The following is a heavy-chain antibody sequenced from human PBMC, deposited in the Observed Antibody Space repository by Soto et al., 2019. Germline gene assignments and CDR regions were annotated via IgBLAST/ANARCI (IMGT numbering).Heavy chain of an antibody. CDR3: ARDAWKWNYALDY. CDR1: GFTFSSYA. J-gene: IGHJ4*02. V-gene: IGHV3-30-3*01. Sequence: QVQLVESGGGVVQPGRSLRLSCAASGFTFSSYAMHWVRQAPGKGLEWVTVISYDGSNKYYADSVKCRFTITRHNSYKTLYLQMSSPRAEDTPVYYCARDAWKWNYALDYWGQGTLVTVSS. D-gene: IGHD1-7*01. CDR2: ISYDGSNK.